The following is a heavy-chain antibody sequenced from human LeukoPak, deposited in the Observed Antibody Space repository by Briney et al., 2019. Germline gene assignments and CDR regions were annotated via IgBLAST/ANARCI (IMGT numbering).Heavy chain of an antibody. Sequence: SETLSLTCTVSVGSPTGYYWSWIRQTPGKGLEWIGYVHYSGTTSYDPSLKSRVTISADMSRNQFSLRLSSVTAADTAVYYCARDSSGYVSRWWFVLWGRGTLVTVSS. V-gene: IGHV4-59*01. J-gene: IGHJ2*01. CDR3: ARDSSGYVSRWWFVL. CDR2: VHYSGTT. D-gene: IGHD6-19*01. CDR1: VGSPTGYY.